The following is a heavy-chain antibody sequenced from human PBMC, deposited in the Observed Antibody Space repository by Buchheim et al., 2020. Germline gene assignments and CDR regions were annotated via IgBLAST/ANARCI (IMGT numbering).Heavy chain of an antibody. D-gene: IGHD3-10*01. V-gene: IGHV1-46*01. Sequence: QVQLVQSGAEVKKPGASVKVSCKASGYTFTSYYMHWVRQAPGQGLEWLGIINPSGGSTSYAQKFQGRVTMTRDTSTSTVYMELSSLRSEDTAVYYCARDHWVRGVMREHFDYWGQGTL. CDR3: ARDHWVRGVMREHFDY. CDR2: INPSGGST. J-gene: IGHJ4*02. CDR1: GYTFTSYY.